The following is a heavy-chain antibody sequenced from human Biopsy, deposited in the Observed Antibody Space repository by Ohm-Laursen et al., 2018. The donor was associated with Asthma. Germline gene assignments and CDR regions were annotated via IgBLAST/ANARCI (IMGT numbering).Heavy chain of an antibody. Sequence: SFLRLSCTASGFRFPIYGMHWVRQGPGKGPEWGALISYDGRETGNVDSVKGRFTISRDNFRNTVHLQMSSLRPEDSAVYYCTRDRFYNSVTSESFYYGVDVWGQGTTVTVSS. V-gene: IGHV3-30*03. CDR1: GFRFPIYG. CDR3: TRDRFYNSVTSESFYYGVDV. J-gene: IGHJ6*02. CDR2: ISYDGRET. D-gene: IGHD2-21*02.